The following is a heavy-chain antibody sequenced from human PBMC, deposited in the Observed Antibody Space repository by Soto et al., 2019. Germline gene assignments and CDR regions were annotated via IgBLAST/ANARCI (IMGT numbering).Heavy chain of an antibody. D-gene: IGHD6-6*01. V-gene: IGHV3-21*01. CDR3: ARPPGSSTSFTDYYYGMDV. J-gene: IGHJ6*02. CDR1: GFTFSSYS. Sequence: GGSLRLSCAASGFTFSSYSMNWVRQAPGKGLEWVSSISSSSSYIYYADSVKGRFTISRDNAKNSLYLQMNSLRAEDTAVYYCARPPGSSTSFTDYYYGMDVWGQGTTVTVSS. CDR2: ISSSSSYI.